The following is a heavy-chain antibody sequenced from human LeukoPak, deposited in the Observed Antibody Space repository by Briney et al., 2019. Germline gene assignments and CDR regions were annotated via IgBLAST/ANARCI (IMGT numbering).Heavy chain of an antibody. V-gene: IGHV4-30-4*01. CDR3: ARGGSDIVVVPAAMPANWFDP. CDR2: IYYSGST. Sequence: PSVTLSLTCTVSGGSISSGDYYWSWIRQPPGKGLEWIGYIYYSGSTYYNPSLKSRVTISVDTSKNQFSLKLSSVTAADTAVYYCARGGSDIVVVPAAMPANWFDPWGQGTLVTVSS. D-gene: IGHD2-2*01. CDR1: GGSISSGDYY. J-gene: IGHJ5*02.